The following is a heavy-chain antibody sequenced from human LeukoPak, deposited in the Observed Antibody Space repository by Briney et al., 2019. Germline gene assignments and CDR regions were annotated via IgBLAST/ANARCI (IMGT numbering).Heavy chain of an antibody. CDR2: ISCSSSYN. Sequence: GGSLTLSCAASGFTFSSYSMNWVRQAPGKGLEWVSSISCSSSYNYYADFVKGRLTFSRANAKYSLYLQMNRLRAEETAVYYCARWNGFWSGYDFDYWGQGTLVSVSS. CDR3: ARWNGFWSGYDFDY. CDR1: GFTFSSYS. V-gene: IGHV3-21*01. D-gene: IGHD3-3*01. J-gene: IGHJ4*02.